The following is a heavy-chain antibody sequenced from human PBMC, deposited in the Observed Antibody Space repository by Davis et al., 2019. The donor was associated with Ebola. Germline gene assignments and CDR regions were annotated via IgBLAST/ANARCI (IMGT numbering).Heavy chain of an antibody. J-gene: IGHJ3*02. V-gene: IGHV1-69*13. CDR1: GGTFSSYA. CDR2: IIPIFGTA. CDR3: ARGTDWIDAYAFDI. D-gene: IGHD2-21*01. Sequence: SVQVSCKASGGTFSSYAISWVRQAPGQGLEWMGGIIPIFGTANYAQKFQGRVTITADESTSTAYMELSSLRSEDTAVYYCARGTDWIDAYAFDIWGQGTMVTVSS.